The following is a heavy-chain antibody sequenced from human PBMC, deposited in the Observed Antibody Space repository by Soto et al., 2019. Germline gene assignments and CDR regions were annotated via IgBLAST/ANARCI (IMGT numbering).Heavy chain of an antibody. CDR2: LYYSGST. CDR1: GGSISSSSYY. Sequence: QLQLQESGPGLVKPSETLSLTCTVSGGSISSSSYYWGWIRQPPGKGLEWIGSLYYSGSTYYNPSLKRRVTISVDTSKNQFSLKLSSVTAADTAVYYCARIPTNAFWSGYYPRYFDYWGQGTLVTVSS. D-gene: IGHD3-3*01. V-gene: IGHV4-39*01. J-gene: IGHJ4*02. CDR3: ARIPTNAFWSGYYPRYFDY.